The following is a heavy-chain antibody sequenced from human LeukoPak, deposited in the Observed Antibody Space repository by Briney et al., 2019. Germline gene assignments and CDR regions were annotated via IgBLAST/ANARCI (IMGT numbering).Heavy chain of an antibody. Sequence: SETLSLTCTVSGGSISSYYWSWIRQPPGQGLEWIGLIYTSCSITYNPSLNSRVSMSVDTSKNQFSLQLNSVTPEDTAVYYCAKSQLLRQAEHCSGGTCYWPFWFDHWGQGTLVTVSS. CDR1: GGSISSYY. CDR3: AKSQLLRQAEHCSGGTCYWPFWFDH. CDR2: IYTSCSI. V-gene: IGHV4-4*07. D-gene: IGHD2-15*01. J-gene: IGHJ5*02.